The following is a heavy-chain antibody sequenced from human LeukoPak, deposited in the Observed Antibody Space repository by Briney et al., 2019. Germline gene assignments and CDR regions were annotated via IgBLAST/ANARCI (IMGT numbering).Heavy chain of an antibody. Sequence: GGSLRLSCAASGFTFSSYEMNWVRQAPGKGLEWVSDISSSGTTIHYADSVKGRFTISRDNDKNSLYLQMSSVRAEDTAVYYCARGLDDGYSYGLDYWGQGTLVTVSS. CDR3: ARGLDDGYSYGLDY. V-gene: IGHV3-48*03. J-gene: IGHJ4*02. CDR2: ISSSGTTI. CDR1: GFTFSSYE. D-gene: IGHD5-18*01.